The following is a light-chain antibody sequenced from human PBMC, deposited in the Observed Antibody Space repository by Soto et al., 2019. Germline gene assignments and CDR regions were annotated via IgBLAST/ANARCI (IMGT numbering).Light chain of an antibody. CDR3: GSYTSSISVV. J-gene: IGLJ2*01. Sequence: QSALTQPASVSGSPGQSITISCTGTSSDVGGYNYVSWYQQHPGKAPKLMIYDVSNRPSGVSNRFSGSKSGNTASLTISGLQAEDEADYCCGSYTSSISVVFGGGTKLTVL. V-gene: IGLV2-14*03. CDR1: SSDVGGYNY. CDR2: DVS.